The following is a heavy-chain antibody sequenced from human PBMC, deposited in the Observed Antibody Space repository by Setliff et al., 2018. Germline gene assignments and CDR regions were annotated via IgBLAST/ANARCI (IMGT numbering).Heavy chain of an antibody. J-gene: IGHJ4*02. CDR2: VSVSGDNT. D-gene: IGHD3-3*01. CDR1: GFTFSDYY. V-gene: IGHV3-23*01. CDR3: AGQGPIFGSGLIPGFDQ. Sequence: PGGSLRLSCAASGFTFSDYYMSWVRQAPGKGLEWVSTVSVSGDNTYYTDSVKGRFTTSRDNSKNTLSLQMSSLRTEDTAIYFCAGQGPIFGSGLIPGFDQWGQGTMVTVSS.